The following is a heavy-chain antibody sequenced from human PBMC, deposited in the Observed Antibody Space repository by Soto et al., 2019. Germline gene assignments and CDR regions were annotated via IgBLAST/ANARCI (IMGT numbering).Heavy chain of an antibody. CDR2: INHSGST. J-gene: IGHJ5*02. Sequence: QVQLQQWGAGLLKPSETLSLTCAVYGGSFSGYYWSWIRQPPGKGLEWIGEINHSGSTNYNPSLKSRVTISVDTSKNQFSLKLSSVTAADTAVYYCARSPVVAATKNWFDPWGQGTLVTVSS. CDR3: ARSPVVAATKNWFDP. V-gene: IGHV4-34*01. D-gene: IGHD2-15*01. CDR1: GGSFSGYY.